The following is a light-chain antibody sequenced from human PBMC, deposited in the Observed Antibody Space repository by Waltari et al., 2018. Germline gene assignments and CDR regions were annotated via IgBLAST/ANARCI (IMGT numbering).Light chain of an antibody. Sequence: ETVVTQSPATLSVSPGERATLSCRTSQTIGRSLAWYQQKPDQAPRLVIYVASIRATGIPARFSGSGSETEFALTISGLQSEDFAVYYCQQYNNWPPGTFGQGTKVEI. J-gene: IGKJ1*01. V-gene: IGKV3-15*01. CDR3: QQYNNWPPGT. CDR1: QTIGRS. CDR2: VAS.